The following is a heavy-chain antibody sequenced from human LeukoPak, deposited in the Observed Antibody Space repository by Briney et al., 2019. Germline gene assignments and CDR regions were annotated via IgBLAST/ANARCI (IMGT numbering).Heavy chain of an antibody. CDR3: ATTRIAVPRPFDY. Sequence: GGSLRLSCAASGFTFSSFGMHWVRQAPGKGLEWVAFIRYDESDKYYADSVKGRFTISRDNSKNTLYLQMNSLRAEDTAVYYCATTRIAVPRPFDYWGQGTLVTVYS. D-gene: IGHD6-19*01. J-gene: IGHJ4*02. CDR2: IRYDESDK. V-gene: IGHV3-30*02. CDR1: GFTFSSFG.